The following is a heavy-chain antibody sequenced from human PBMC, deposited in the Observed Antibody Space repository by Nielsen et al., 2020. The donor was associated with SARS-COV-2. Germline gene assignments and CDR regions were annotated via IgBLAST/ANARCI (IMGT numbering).Heavy chain of an antibody. CDR3: ARTTAMVTSHAFDI. V-gene: IGHV3-30*12. CDR1: GFTFSSYG. CDR2: ISNDGSNK. J-gene: IGHJ3*02. Sequence: GGSLRLSCAASGFTFSSYGMHWVRQAPGKGLEWVAVISNDGSNKYYADSVKGRFTISSDNSKNTLYLQMNSLRAEDTAVYYCARTTAMVTSHAFDIWGQGTMVTVSS. D-gene: IGHD5-18*01.